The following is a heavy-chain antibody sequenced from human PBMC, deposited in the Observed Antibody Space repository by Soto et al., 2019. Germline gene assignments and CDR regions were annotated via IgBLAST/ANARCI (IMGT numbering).Heavy chain of an antibody. CDR2: IKQDGNDK. CDR1: GFTFSSYW. V-gene: IGHV3-7*03. CDR3: AREEPVAVLRF. J-gene: IGHJ4*02. D-gene: IGHD2-21*01. Sequence: EVQLVESGGGLVQPGGSLRLSCAASGFTFSSYWMSWVRQAPGKGLEWVANIKQDGNDKYYVDSMRGRFTISRDNAKNSLSLQMDSLRGEDRAVYFCAREEPVAVLRFWGQGTPVTVSS.